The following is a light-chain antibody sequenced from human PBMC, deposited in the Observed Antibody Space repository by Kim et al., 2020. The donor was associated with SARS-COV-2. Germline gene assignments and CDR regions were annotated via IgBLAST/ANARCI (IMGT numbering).Light chain of an antibody. CDR1: QSVSSN. J-gene: IGKJ4*01. CDR2: GAS. V-gene: IGKV3-15*01. Sequence: EIVMTQSPATLSVSPGERATLSCRASQSVSSNLAWYQQKPGQAPRLLIYGASTRATGMSARFSGTGSGTEFTLTITSLQSEDFAVYYCQQYDSWPLTFGGGTKVDIK. CDR3: QQYDSWPLT.